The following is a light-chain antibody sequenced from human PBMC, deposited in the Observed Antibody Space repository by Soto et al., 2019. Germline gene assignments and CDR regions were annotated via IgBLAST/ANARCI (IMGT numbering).Light chain of an antibody. V-gene: IGLV1-47*02. CDR2: TNN. J-gene: IGLJ1*01. CDR3: AAWDDSLSGSYV. Sequence: QSVLTQPPSASGTPGQRVTISCSGSSSNIGNNDVYWYQQLPETAPKLLIYTNNKRPSGVPDRFSGSKSGTSASLAISGLRSEDEADYYCAAWDDSLSGSYVFGTGTK. CDR1: SSNIGNND.